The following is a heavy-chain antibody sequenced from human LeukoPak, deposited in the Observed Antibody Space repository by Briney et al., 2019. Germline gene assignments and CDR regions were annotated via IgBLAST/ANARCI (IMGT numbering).Heavy chain of an antibody. CDR2: ISYDGSNK. CDR3: ARDWSYYDSSGSLSQYFDY. Sequence: GGSLRLSCAASGFTFSSYGMHWVRQAPGRGLEWVAIISYDGSNKYYGDSVKGRFTISRDNSKNTLYLQMKSLTVEDTAVYFCARDWSYYDSSGSLSQYFDYWGQGTLVTVSS. J-gene: IGHJ4*02. V-gene: IGHV3-30*03. CDR1: GFTFSSYG. D-gene: IGHD3-22*01.